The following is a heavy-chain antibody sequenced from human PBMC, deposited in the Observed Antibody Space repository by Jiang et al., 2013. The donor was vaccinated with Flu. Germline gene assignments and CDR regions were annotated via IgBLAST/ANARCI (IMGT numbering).Heavy chain of an antibody. CDR2: TYYRSKWYN. Sequence: QTLSLTCDISGDSVSSSRAAWVWIRQSPSRGLEWLGRTYYRSKWYNDYAVSVKSRITINPDTSKNQFSLQLKSVTPEDTAVYYCARTYDSRGYYTDAFDIWGQGTMVTVSS. CDR3: ARTYDSRGYYTDAFDI. J-gene: IGHJ3*02. V-gene: IGHV6-1*01. D-gene: IGHD3-22*01. CDR1: GDSVSSSRAA.